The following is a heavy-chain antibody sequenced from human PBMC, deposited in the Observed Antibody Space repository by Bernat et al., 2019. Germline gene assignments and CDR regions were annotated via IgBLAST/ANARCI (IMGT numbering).Heavy chain of an antibody. CDR3: AKDVSGYSYGYGYYYYYMDV. D-gene: IGHD5-18*01. CDR1: GFTFSNYA. CDR2: TSASGGNT. V-gene: IGHV3-23*01. J-gene: IGHJ6*03. Sequence: EVQLLESGGGLVQPGGSLRLSCAASGFTFSNYAMSWVRQAPGKGLEWVSGTSASGGNTYYADSVKGRFTISRDNSKNTLYLQMNSLRAEDTAVYYCAKDVSGYSYGYGYYYYYMDVWAKGTTVTVSS.